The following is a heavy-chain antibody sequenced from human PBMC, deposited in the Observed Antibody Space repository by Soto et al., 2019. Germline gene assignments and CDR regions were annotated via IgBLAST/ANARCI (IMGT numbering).Heavy chain of an antibody. CDR1: GFTVSNNY. CDR3: ATDPGGGGY. D-gene: IGHD3-10*01. Sequence: EVQLVESGGGLIQPGGSLRLSCAVSGFTVSNNYMSWVRQAPGKGLEGVSVIYSGGYTAYGDSVKGRFTISRDNSKNTLKLQKKTRSAGASAVLHCATDPGGGGYWGQGTLVTVSS. CDR2: IYSGGYT. V-gene: IGHV3-53*01. J-gene: IGHJ4*02.